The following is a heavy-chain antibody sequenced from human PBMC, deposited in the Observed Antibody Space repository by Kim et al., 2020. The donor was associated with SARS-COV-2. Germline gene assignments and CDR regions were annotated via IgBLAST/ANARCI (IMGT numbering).Heavy chain of an antibody. V-gene: IGHV3-30*18. Sequence: GGSLRLSCAASGFIFSNYGMHWVRQAPGKGLEWVAVISYDGTNKYYADSVKGRFTISRDNSKNTVYLQMNSLRAEDTAVYYCAKRLGVGYFGVVTPDFVFWGQGTLVTVSS. D-gene: IGHD3-3*01. CDR2: ISYDGTNK. CDR3: AKRLGVGYFGVVTPDFVF. CDR1: GFIFSNYG. J-gene: IGHJ4*02.